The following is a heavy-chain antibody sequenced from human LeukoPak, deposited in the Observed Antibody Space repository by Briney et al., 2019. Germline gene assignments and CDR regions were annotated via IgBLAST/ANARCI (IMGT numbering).Heavy chain of an antibody. CDR2: INAGNGVT. CDR3: ARNYYDSSGYHDY. CDR1: GYTFTNYA. V-gene: IGHV1-3*01. Sequence: ASVKVSCKASGYTFTNYAMHWVRQAPGQRLEWMGWINAGNGVTKYSQKFQDRVSITRDTSASTAYMELSSLRSEDTAVYYCARNYYDSSGYHDYWGQGTLVTVSS. D-gene: IGHD3-22*01. J-gene: IGHJ4*02.